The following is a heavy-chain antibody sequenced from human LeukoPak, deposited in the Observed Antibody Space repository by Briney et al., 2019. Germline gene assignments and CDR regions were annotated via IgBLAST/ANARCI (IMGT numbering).Heavy chain of an antibody. Sequence: ASVKVSCKASGYTFTSYAMHWVRQAPGQRLEWMGWINAGNGNTKYSQKFQGRVTITRDTSASTAYMELSSLRSEDTAVYYCERDQGGYCSSTSCYEEGFNWFDPWGQGTLVTVSS. CDR3: ERDQGGYCSSTSCYEEGFNWFDP. D-gene: IGHD2-2*01. J-gene: IGHJ5*02. CDR1: GYTFTSYA. V-gene: IGHV1-3*01. CDR2: INAGNGNT.